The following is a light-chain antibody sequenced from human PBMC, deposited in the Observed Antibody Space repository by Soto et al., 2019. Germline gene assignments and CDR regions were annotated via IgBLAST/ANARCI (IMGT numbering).Light chain of an antibody. Sequence: DIQVTQFPSSLSASVGDRITITCRASQAIGNYLAWYQQKPGKVPKLLIYAASTLQSGVPSRFSGSRSGTDFTLTVSSLQPEDVATYYCQKYDNLFTFGPGTKVDIK. J-gene: IGKJ3*01. CDR1: QAIGNY. CDR2: AAS. V-gene: IGKV1-27*01. CDR3: QKYDNLFT.